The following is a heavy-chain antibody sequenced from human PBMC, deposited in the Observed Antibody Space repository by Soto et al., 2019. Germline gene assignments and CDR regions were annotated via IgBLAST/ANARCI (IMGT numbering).Heavy chain of an antibody. D-gene: IGHD1-1*01. Sequence: QLQLQESGPGLVKPSETLSLTCTVSGGSISSSPYYWGWIRQPPGKGLEWIGNIYYNGNTFYNPSLRSRVTIYIDTSKNQFYLKLSSVTAADTAVYYCARHGPLSNNWNQLDYWGQGTLVTVSS. J-gene: IGHJ4*02. CDR1: GGSISSSPYY. CDR3: ARHGPLSNNWNQLDY. CDR2: IYYNGNT. V-gene: IGHV4-39*01.